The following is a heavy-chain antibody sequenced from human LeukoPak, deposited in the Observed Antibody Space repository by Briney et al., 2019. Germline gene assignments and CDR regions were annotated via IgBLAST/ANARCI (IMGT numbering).Heavy chain of an antibody. CDR3: AKVEGASKASVY. D-gene: IGHD1-1*01. J-gene: IGHJ4*02. CDR2: ISYDGSNK. CDR1: GFTFRNYG. Sequence: GGSLRLSCAASGFTFRNYGMHWVRQASGKGLEWVAVISYDGSNKYYADSVKGRFTISRDNSKNTLYLQMNSLRAEDTAVYFCAKVEGASKASVYWGQGALVTVSS. V-gene: IGHV3-30*18.